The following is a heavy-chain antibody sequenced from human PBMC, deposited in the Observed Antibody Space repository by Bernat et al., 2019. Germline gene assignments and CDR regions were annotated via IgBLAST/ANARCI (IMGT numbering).Heavy chain of an antibody. Sequence: EVQLVESWGGVVQPGGSLRLSCAASGFTFDDYAMHWVRQAPGKGLEWVYLISGDCGSTYYADSVKGRFTISRDNSKTSLYLQMNSLRTEDTALYYCASFTVTTGNFDYWGQGTLVTVSS. J-gene: IGHJ4*02. V-gene: IGHV3-43*02. D-gene: IGHD4-17*01. CDR2: ISGDCGST. CDR3: ASFTVTTGNFDY. CDR1: GFTFDDYA.